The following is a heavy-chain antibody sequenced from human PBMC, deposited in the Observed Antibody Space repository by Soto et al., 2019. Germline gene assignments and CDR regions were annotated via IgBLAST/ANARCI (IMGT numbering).Heavy chain of an antibody. J-gene: IGHJ5*02. V-gene: IGHV1-2*02. CDR3: ARKHSLDYIRWGLDP. Sequence: ASVKVSCKASGYPFSDNQIHWLRRAPGQGLEWMGRINPKSDDTNYAQKFQGRVTMTRDTSIDTAYLELTGLTSDDTATYYCARKHSLDYIRWGLDPWGQGTMVTVSS. CDR2: INPKSDDT. CDR1: GYPFSDNQ. D-gene: IGHD4-4*01.